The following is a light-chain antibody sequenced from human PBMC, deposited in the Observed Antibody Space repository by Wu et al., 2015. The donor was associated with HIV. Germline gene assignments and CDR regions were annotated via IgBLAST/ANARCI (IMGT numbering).Light chain of an antibody. Sequence: EIVMTQSPATLSVSPGERATLSCRASQGVSSNLAWYQQKPGQAPRLLMYGASTRATGIPARSSGSGSGTEFTLTISSLQSEDFAVYYCQQYNNWPATFGGGTKVEIK. V-gene: IGKV3-15*01. CDR1: QGVSSN. J-gene: IGKJ4*01. CDR3: QQYNNWPAT. CDR2: GAS.